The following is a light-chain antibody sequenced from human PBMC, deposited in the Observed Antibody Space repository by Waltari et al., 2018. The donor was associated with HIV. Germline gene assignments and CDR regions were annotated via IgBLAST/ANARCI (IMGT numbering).Light chain of an antibody. CDR1: NSNIGGHA. V-gene: IGLV1-44*01. J-gene: IGLJ2*01. Sequence: QSVLTQPPSASGVSEENVTLSCSGGNSNIGGHAVSWYQHLPGTAPKRLVYSDPQRPSGVPDRFSGAKSGTSASRASTGLHPDDEAHYYCAAWDDTLNGVIFGGGTKLTV. CDR3: AAWDDTLNGVI. CDR2: SDP.